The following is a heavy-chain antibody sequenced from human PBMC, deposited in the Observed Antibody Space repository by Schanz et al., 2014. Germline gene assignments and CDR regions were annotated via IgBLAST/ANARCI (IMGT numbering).Heavy chain of an antibody. J-gene: IGHJ3*02. CDR2: IIPIHGIV. D-gene: IGHD2-15*01. CDR3: ARGGGPEDVFDI. CDR1: GGTFSTYP. Sequence: VQLEQSGAEVKKPGSSMKVSCKLSGGTFSTYPINWLRQAPGQGLEWMGRIIPIHGIVNYAQRFQDRVRITADKSTSTAYMELSSLRSDDTAVYYCARGGGPEDVFDIWGQGTILTVSS. V-gene: IGHV1-69*02.